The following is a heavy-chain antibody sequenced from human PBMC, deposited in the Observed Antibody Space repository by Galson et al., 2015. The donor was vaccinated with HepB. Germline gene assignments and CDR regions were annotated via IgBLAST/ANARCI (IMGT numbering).Heavy chain of an antibody. CDR1: GFTFSNYS. V-gene: IGHV3-21*01. D-gene: IGHD2-21*02. CDR2: FSSSSSYI. CDR3: ARGKRYCGGDCYSGYDAFDI. Sequence: SLRLSCAASGFTFSNYSMNWVRQAPWKGLEWVSSFSSSSSYIYYADSVKGRFTISRDNAKNSLYLQMNSLRADDTALYYCARGKRYCGGDCYSGYDAFDIWGQGTMVTVSS. J-gene: IGHJ3*02.